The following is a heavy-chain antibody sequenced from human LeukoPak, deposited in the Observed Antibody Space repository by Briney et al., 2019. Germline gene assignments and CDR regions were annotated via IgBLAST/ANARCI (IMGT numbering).Heavy chain of an antibody. Sequence: SETLSLTCTVSGGSISSGSYYWGWIRQPPGKGLEWIGSFYCTGSTYYNPSLKSRVTISIDTSKNQFSLKLSSVTAADTAVYYCASRYRSGTGAVAFDIWGQGTMVTVSS. J-gene: IGHJ3*02. CDR2: FYCTGST. CDR1: GGSISSGSYY. CDR3: ASRYRSGTGAVAFDI. V-gene: IGHV4-39*01. D-gene: IGHD3-10*01.